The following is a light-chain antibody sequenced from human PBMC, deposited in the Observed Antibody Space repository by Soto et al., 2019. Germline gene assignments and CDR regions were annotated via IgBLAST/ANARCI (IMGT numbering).Light chain of an antibody. V-gene: IGKV1-9*01. J-gene: IGKJ1*01. CDR3: QQYNNWPRT. CDR2: AAS. Sequence: DIQLTQSPSFLSASVGDRVTITCRASQGISSYLAWYQQKPGKAPKLLIYAASSLQSGVPSRFSGSGSGTDFTLTISSLQFEDFAVYYCQQYNNWPRTFGQGTKVDIK. CDR1: QGISSY.